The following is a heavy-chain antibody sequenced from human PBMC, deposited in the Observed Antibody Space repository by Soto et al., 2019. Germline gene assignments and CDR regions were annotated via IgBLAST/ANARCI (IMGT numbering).Heavy chain of an antibody. J-gene: IGHJ1*01. Sequence: SVKVSCKASGYTFTGYYMHWVRQAPGQGLEWMGWINPNSGGTNYAQKFQGRVTMTRDTSISTAYMELSRLRSDDTAVYYCARFGDGYNRDLRFAYRGQRTLVRVSS. CDR1: GYTFTGYY. V-gene: IGHV1-2*02. CDR2: INPNSGGT. CDR3: ARFGDGYNRDLRFAY. D-gene: IGHD3-3*01.